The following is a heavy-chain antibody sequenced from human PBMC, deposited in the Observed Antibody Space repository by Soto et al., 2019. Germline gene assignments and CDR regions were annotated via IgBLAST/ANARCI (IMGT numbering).Heavy chain of an antibody. Sequence: ASVKVSCKASGYTFTSYAMHWVRQAPGQRLEWMGWINAGNGNTKYSQKFQGRVTITRDTSASTAYMELGSLRSEDTAVYYCARDGVLGSSWSEYYYYGMDVWGQGTTVTVSS. CDR3: ARDGVLGSSWSEYYYYGMDV. J-gene: IGHJ6*02. CDR2: INAGNGNT. D-gene: IGHD6-13*01. V-gene: IGHV1-3*01. CDR1: GYTFTSYA.